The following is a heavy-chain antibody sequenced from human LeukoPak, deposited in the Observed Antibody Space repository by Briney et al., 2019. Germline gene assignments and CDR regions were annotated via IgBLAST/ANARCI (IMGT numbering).Heavy chain of an antibody. Sequence: VGSLRLSCAASGFTLSKNYMTCVRHAPRKWLEWLSVIYSCGSTYYADSVKGRFTISRDNSKNTMYLQMNSRRAEDTTVYFCATESGQDLVVVPTARYFDYWGQGPLVIVSS. CDR3: ATESGQDLVVVPTARYFDY. J-gene: IGHJ4*02. V-gene: IGHV3-53*01. D-gene: IGHD2-2*01. CDR1: GFTLSKNY. CDR2: IYSCGST.